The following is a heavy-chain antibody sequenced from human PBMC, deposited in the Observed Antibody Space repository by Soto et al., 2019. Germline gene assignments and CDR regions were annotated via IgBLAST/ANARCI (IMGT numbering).Heavy chain of an antibody. J-gene: IGHJ6*02. CDR1: GFTFDDYA. D-gene: IGHD6-13*01. CDR2: ISWNSGSI. Sequence: EVQLVESGGGLVQPGRSLRLSCAASGFTFDDYAMHWVRQAPGKGLEWVSGISWNSGSIGYADSVKGRFTISRDNAKNSLYLQMNSLRAEDTALYYCATDTSPTIAAGGDYYGMDVWGQGTTVTVSS. V-gene: IGHV3-9*01. CDR3: ATDTSPTIAAGGDYYGMDV.